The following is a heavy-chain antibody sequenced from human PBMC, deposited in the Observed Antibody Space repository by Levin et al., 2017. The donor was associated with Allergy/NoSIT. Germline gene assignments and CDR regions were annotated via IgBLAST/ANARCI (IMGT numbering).Heavy chain of an antibody. D-gene: IGHD1-14*01. CDR1: GFTFSNYR. V-gene: IGHV3-74*01. CDR2: ILSDGTYT. CDR3: ARDGGTNNHDWYFDL. J-gene: IGHJ2*01. Sequence: GGSLRLSCAASGFTFSNYRMHWVRQAPGKGLVWVSRILSDGTYTGYADSVQGRFTISRDNAQHTLFLAMDSLSAEDTALYYCARDGGTNNHDWYFDLWGRGTLVTVSS.